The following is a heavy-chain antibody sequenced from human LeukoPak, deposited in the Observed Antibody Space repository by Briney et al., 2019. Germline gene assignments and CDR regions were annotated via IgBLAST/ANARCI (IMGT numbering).Heavy chain of an antibody. J-gene: IGHJ4*02. CDR1: GSTFSSYS. CDR3: ARRIAARPWSPPFDY. V-gene: IGHV3-23*01. Sequence: GGSLRLSCVASGSTFSSYSMTWVLQAPGKGLEWVSAISGGGENTYYADSVKGRFTISRDNSKNTLYLQMHSLRAEDTAVYYCARRIAARPWSPPFDYWGQGTLVTVSS. CDR2: ISGGGENT. D-gene: IGHD6-6*01.